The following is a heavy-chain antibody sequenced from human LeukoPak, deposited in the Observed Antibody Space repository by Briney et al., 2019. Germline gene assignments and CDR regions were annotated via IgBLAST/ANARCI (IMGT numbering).Heavy chain of an antibody. CDR2: ISYDGSNK. J-gene: IGHJ3*02. CDR1: GFTFSSYA. V-gene: IGHV3-30-3*01. Sequence: PGGSLRLSCAASGFTFSSYAMHWVRQAPGKGLEWVAVISYDGSNKYYADSVKGRFTISRDNSKNTLYLQMNSLRAEDTAVYYCAKVLYGGNDAFDIWGQGTMVTVSS. CDR3: AKVLYGGNDAFDI. D-gene: IGHD4-23*01.